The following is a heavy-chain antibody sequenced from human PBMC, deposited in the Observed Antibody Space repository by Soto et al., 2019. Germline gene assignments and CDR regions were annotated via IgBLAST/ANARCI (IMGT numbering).Heavy chain of an antibody. CDR2: INPNSGDT. CDR3: AKGGAIVAAGSRVYLYNAMDV. D-gene: IGHD1-26*01. Sequence: ASVKVSCKASGYTFTGYYVHWVRQAPGQGLEWMGWINPNSGDTYLAQRFQGRVTMNRDTSIGTAYMELRGLTSDDTAEYYCAKGGAIVAAGSRVYLYNAMDVWGQGTTVTVSS. J-gene: IGHJ6*02. V-gene: IGHV1-2*02. CDR1: GYTFTGYY.